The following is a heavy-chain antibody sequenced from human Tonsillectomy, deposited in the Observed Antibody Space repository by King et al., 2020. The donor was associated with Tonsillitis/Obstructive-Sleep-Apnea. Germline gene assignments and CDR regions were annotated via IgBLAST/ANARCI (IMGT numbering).Heavy chain of an antibody. CDR2: IYQSGST. J-gene: IGHJ4*02. CDR3: ARAKKEYYDILTGPKSRFFDY. V-gene: IGHV4-4*02. CDR1: GGSISSSNW. Sequence: QLQESGPGLVKPSGTLSLTCAVSGGSISSSNWWSWVRQPPGKGLEWIGEIYQSGSTNYSPSLKSRVTISVDKSKNQFSLKLSSVTAADTAVYYCARAKKEYYDILTGPKSRFFDYWGQGTLVTVSS. D-gene: IGHD3-9*01.